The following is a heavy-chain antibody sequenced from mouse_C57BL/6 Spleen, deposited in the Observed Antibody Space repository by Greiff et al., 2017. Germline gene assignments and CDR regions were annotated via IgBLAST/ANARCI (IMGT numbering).Heavy chain of an antibody. CDR2: INPSTGGT. CDR1: GYSFTGYY. J-gene: IGHJ2*01. V-gene: IGHV1-42*01. Sequence: VQLQQSGPELVKPGASVKISCKASGYSFTGYYMNWVKQSPEKSLEWIGEINPSTGGTTYNQKFKAKATLTVDKSSSTAYMQLKSLTSEDSAVYYCARFDTTVVAPGYFDYWGQGTTLTVSS. CDR3: ARFDTTVVAPGYFDY. D-gene: IGHD1-1*01.